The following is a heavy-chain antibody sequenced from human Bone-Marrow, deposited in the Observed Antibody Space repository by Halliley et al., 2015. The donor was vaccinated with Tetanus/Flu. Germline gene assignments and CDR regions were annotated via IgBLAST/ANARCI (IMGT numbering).Heavy chain of an antibody. CDR1: GYSFTTYW. CDR3: AALIAASHFTDY. V-gene: IGHV5-51*01. D-gene: IGHD3-16*02. CDR2: IYPGDSDT. J-gene: IGHJ4*02. Sequence: QLVQSGAPVKKPGESLKISCMASGYSFTTYWIGWVRQVPGKGLELMGLIYPGDSDTRYSPSFQGQVIISADESVSTAYLQWSSLQASDSAMYYCAALIAASHFTDYWGQGTLVTVSS.